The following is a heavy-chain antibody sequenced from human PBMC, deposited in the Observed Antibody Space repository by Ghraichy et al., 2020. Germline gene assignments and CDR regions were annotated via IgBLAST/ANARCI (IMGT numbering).Heavy chain of an antibody. Sequence: GGSLRLSCIASGFTFSNYDMHCVRQPTGKGLEWVSAIGTAGDTYYPGSVKGRFSLSREDGKNSLYLQMNSLRAGDTAVYYCARGIGGMSSGYGFDPWGQGTLVTVSS. CDR2: IGTAGDT. J-gene: IGHJ5*02. V-gene: IGHV3-13*01. CDR1: GFTFSNYD. D-gene: IGHD3-22*01. CDR3: ARGIGGMSSGYGFDP.